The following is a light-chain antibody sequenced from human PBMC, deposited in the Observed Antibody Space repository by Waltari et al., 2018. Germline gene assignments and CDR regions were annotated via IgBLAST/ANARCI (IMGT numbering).Light chain of an antibody. V-gene: IGKV3-11*01. CDR2: DVS. Sequence: EIVLTQSPATLSLSPGERATLSCRASQSLRRYLAWYQQTPGQAPRLLIYDVSNRATGSPARFSGSGSGTDFTLTISSLEPEEFAVYYCQQRRNGPGTSGQGTRVEIK. CDR3: QQRRNGPGT. J-gene: IGKJ1*01. CDR1: QSLRRY.